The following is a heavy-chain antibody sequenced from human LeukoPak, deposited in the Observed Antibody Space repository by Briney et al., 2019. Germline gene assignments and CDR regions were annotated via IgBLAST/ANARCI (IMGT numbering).Heavy chain of an antibody. CDR1: GGTFSSYA. CDR3: ARDPVPLHYYDSSGYPEFYFDY. D-gene: IGHD3-22*01. J-gene: IGHJ4*02. V-gene: IGHV1-69*05. CDR2: IIPIFGTA. Sequence: GSSVKVSCKASGGTFSSYAISWVRQAPGQGLEWMGRIIPIFGTANYAQKFQGRVTITTDESTRTAYMELSSLRSEDTAVYYCARDPVPLHYYDSSGYPEFYFDYWGQGTLVTVSS.